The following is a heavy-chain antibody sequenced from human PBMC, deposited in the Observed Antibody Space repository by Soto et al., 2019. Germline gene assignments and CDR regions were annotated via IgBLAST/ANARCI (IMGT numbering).Heavy chain of an antibody. V-gene: IGHV3-15*01. CDR1: GFTFSNAW. CDR3: TTDIVKGSGTYYIDNYYYYMDV. D-gene: IGHD3-10*01. CDR2: IKSKTDGGTT. Sequence: GGSLRLSCAASGFTFSNAWMSWVRQAPGKGLEWVGRIKSKTDGGTTDYAAPVKGRFTISRDDSKNTLYLQMNSLKTEDTAVYYCTTDIVKGSGTYYIDNYYYYMDVWGKGTTVTVSS. J-gene: IGHJ6*03.